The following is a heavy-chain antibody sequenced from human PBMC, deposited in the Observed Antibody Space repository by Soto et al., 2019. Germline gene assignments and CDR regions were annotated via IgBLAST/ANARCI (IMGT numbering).Heavy chain of an antibody. CDR2: ISYDGGSK. V-gene: IGHV3-30*18. Sequence: QVQLVESGGGVVQPGKSLRLSCAASGFTFSTYGIHWVRQAPGKGLEWVALISYDGGSKYYGYSVKGRFIISRDNSHNTVSLQMNSLTADDTAVYFCAKEQLAMTVVVADYFDSWGQGTLVTVSS. CDR3: AKEQLAMTVVVADYFDS. CDR1: GFTFSTYG. D-gene: IGHD3-22*01. J-gene: IGHJ4*02.